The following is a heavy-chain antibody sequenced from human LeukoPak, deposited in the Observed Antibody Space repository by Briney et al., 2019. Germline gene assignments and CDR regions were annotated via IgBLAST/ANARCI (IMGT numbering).Heavy chain of an antibody. CDR1: GVPISNYY. D-gene: IGHD5-24*01. J-gene: IGHJ4*02. Sequence: PSETLSLTCTVSGVPISNYYWSWIRQPPGKGLEWIGYIDNSGNTNYNPSLKSRVTISVDTSKNQFSLELRSVTAADTAVYYCARHKGGYNPYLLDYWGQGTLVTVSS. CDR3: ARHKGGYNPYLLDY. CDR2: IDNSGNT. V-gene: IGHV4-59*08.